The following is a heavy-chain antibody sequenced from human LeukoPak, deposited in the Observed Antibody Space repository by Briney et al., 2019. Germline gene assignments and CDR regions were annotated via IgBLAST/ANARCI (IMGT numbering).Heavy chain of an antibody. CDR2: IQYSGTT. CDR3: AGGGYCSRSSCFAPLFDY. D-gene: IGHD2-2*01. Sequence: PSETLFLTCTVSGGSISRYYWSWIRQSPGKGLEWIAYIQYSGTTNYNPSLKSRVTLSVDTSKSQFYLKLNSVTAADTAVYYCAGGGYCSRSSCFAPLFDYWGQGILVTVSS. J-gene: IGHJ4*02. CDR1: GGSISRYY. V-gene: IGHV4-59*01.